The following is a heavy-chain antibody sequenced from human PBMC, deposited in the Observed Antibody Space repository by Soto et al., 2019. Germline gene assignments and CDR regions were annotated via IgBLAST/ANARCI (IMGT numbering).Heavy chain of an antibody. D-gene: IGHD2-21*01. CDR2: IYVGDSDT. J-gene: IGHJ4*02. Sequence: GESLKISCRTSGYKFTSSWIGWVRQMPGKGLEWMGIIYVGDSDTRYSPSFQGQVTISADKSISTAYLQWSSLKPSDTAMYYCARLVNIFDFDYWGQGTLVTVSS. V-gene: IGHV5-51*01. CDR1: GYKFTSSW. CDR3: ARLVNIFDFDY.